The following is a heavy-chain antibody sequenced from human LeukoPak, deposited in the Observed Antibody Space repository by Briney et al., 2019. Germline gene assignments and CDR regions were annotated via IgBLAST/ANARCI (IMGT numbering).Heavy chain of an antibody. CDR2: ISGSGGST. J-gene: IGHJ4*02. D-gene: IGHD3-10*01. CDR3: AKARANYYGSGSPDFDY. V-gene: IGHV3-23*01. Sequence: GGSLRLSCAASGFTFSSYAMSWVRQAPGKGLEWVSAISGSGGSTYYADSVKGRFTISRDNSKDTMYLQMNSLRAKDTAVYYCAKARANYYGSGSPDFDYWGQGTLVTVSS. CDR1: GFTFSSYA.